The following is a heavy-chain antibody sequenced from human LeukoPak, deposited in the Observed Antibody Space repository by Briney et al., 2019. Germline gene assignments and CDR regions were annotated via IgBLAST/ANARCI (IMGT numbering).Heavy chain of an antibody. V-gene: IGHV3-48*04. Sequence: PGGSLRLSCAASGFTFSSYSMNWVRQAPGKWLEWVSYISSSSSTIYYADSVKGRFTISRDNAKNSLYLQMNSLRAEDTAVYYCARDLGYLGSSGSNAFDIWGQGTMVTVSS. J-gene: IGHJ3*02. CDR2: ISSSSSTI. CDR3: ARDLGYLGSSGSNAFDI. CDR1: GFTFSSYS. D-gene: IGHD3-22*01.